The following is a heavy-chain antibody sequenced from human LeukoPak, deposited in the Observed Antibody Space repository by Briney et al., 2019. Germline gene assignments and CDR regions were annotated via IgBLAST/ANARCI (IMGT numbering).Heavy chain of an antibody. Sequence: SVKVSCKASGGTFSSYAISWVRQAPGQGLEWMGGIIPIFGTANYAQKFQGRVTITTDESTSTAYMELSSLRSEDTAVYYCARGRIVYGSGSYFHYYYYMDVWGKGTTVTVSS. CDR3: ARGRIVYGSGSYFHYYYYMDV. CDR2: IIPIFGTA. J-gene: IGHJ6*03. CDR1: GGTFSSYA. V-gene: IGHV1-69*05. D-gene: IGHD3-10*01.